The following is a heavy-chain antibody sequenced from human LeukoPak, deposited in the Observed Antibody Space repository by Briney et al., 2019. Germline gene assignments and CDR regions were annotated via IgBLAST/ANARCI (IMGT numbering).Heavy chain of an antibody. CDR3: ARVLWFGHLYNWFDP. V-gene: IGHV1-69*13. CDR1: GGTFSSYA. D-gene: IGHD3-10*01. J-gene: IGHJ5*02. Sequence: ASVKVSCKASGGTFSSYAISWVRQAPGQGLEWMGGIIPIFGTANYAQKFQGRVTITADESTSTAYMELSSLRSEDTAVYYCARVLWFGHLYNWFDPWGQGTLVTVSS. CDR2: IIPIFGTA.